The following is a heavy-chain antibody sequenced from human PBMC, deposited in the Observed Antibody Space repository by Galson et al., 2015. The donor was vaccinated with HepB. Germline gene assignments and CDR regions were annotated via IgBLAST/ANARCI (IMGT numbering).Heavy chain of an antibody. CDR1: GGTFSSYA. CDR3: ARERQIYGRVTGMDV. J-gene: IGHJ6*02. Sequence: SCKASGGTFSSYAISWVRQAPGQGLEWMGWINTNTGNPTYAQGFTGRFVFSLDTSVSTAYLQISSLKAEDTAVYYSARERQIYGRVTGMDVWGQGTTVTVSS. V-gene: IGHV7-4-1*02. D-gene: IGHD4-23*01. CDR2: INTNTGNP.